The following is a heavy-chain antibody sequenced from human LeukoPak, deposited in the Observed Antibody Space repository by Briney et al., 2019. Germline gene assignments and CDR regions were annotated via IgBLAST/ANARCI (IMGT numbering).Heavy chain of an antibody. Sequence: GRSLRLSCAASGFTFSSYAMHWVRQAPGKGLEWVAVISYDGSNKYYADSVKGRFTISRDNSKNTLYLQMNSLRAEDTAVYYCANWEYWGQGTLVTVSS. CDR2: ISYDGSNK. J-gene: IGHJ4*02. D-gene: IGHD1-26*01. V-gene: IGHV3-30-3*01. CDR3: ANWEY. CDR1: GFTFSSYA.